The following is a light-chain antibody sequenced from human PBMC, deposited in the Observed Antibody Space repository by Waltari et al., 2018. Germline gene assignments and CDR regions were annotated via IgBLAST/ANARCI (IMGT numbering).Light chain of an antibody. CDR1: SRAIRGYNL. CDR2: EVN. CDR3: SSYAGTKNPYV. Sequence: QSALTQPPSASGSAGHSVTIPCPATSRAIRGYNLVSWYQQHPGKVPKLIISEVNKRPSGVPDRFSGSKSGNTASLTVSGLQAEDEADYYCSSYAGTKNPYVFGTGTKVTVL. J-gene: IGLJ1*01. V-gene: IGLV2-8*01.